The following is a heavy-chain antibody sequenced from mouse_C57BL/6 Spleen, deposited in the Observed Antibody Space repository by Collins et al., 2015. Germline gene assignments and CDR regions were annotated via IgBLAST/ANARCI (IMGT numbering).Heavy chain of an antibody. Sequence: QVQLQQPGAELVRPGSSVKLSCKASGYTFTSYWMHWVKQRSIQGLEWIGRIDPNSGSTSYNEQFKSKATLTVDKPSSTAYMQLSSLTSEDSAVYYCARGDFYYFDYWGQGTTLTVSS. CDR3: ARGDFYYFDY. CDR1: GYTFTSYW. CDR2: IDPNSGST. V-gene: IGHV1-72*01. J-gene: IGHJ2*01.